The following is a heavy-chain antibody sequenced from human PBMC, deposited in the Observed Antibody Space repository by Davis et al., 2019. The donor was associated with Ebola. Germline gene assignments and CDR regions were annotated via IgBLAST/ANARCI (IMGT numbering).Heavy chain of an antibody. V-gene: IGHV3-11*01. J-gene: IGHJ5*02. D-gene: IGHD3-10*01. Sequence: GESLKISCAASGFTFSDYYMSWIRQAPGKGLEWVSYISSSGSTTYYADSVKGRFTISRDNSKNTLYLQMNSLRAEDTAVYYCAKDEFFAFDPWGQGTLVTVSS. CDR2: ISSSGSTT. CDR3: AKDEFFAFDP. CDR1: GFTFSDYY.